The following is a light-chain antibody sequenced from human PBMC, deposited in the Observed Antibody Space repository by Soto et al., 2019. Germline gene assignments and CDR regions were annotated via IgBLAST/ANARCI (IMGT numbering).Light chain of an antibody. J-gene: IGKJ2*01. CDR2: KVS. CDR1: QSIVHSDGNTY. Sequence: DIVLTQTPLSSPVTLGQPASISCRSSQSIVHSDGNTYLSWFHQRPGQPPRLLIDKVSNRFSGVPDRFSGSGAGTDFTLKTSRVEAEDVGIYFCMQATQYRPYTFGQGTKLEIK. CDR3: MQATQYRPYT. V-gene: IGKV2-24*01.